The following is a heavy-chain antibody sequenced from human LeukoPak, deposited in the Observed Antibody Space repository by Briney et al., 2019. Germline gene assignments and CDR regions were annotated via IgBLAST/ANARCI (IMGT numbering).Heavy chain of an antibody. V-gene: IGHV3-66*03. CDR1: GFSVSSTY. J-gene: IGHJ5*02. Sequence: PGGSLRLTCAASGFSVSSTYMCWVRQAPGKGLEWVSLIYTSGSTFYADSVMGRFTISRDNSKNTLFLQMNSLRAEDSAVYYCTRDRAGTQSWVEFDLWGQGTLVTVSS. CDR3: TRDRAGTQSWVEFDL. CDR2: IYTSGST. D-gene: IGHD3-10*01.